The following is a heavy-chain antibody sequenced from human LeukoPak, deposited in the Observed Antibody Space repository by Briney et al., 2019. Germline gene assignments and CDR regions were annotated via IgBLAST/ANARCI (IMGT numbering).Heavy chain of an antibody. J-gene: IGHJ4*02. CDR1: GGTFSSYA. D-gene: IGHD3-10*01. Sequence: SVKVSCKASGGTFSSYAISWVRQAPGQGLEWMGGIIPLFGTANYAQKFQGRVTITADESTSTVYMELSSLRSEDTAVYYCARDSEVRRNLWHYWGQGTLVTVSS. CDR3: ARDSEVRRNLWHY. V-gene: IGHV1-69*13. CDR2: IIPLFGTA.